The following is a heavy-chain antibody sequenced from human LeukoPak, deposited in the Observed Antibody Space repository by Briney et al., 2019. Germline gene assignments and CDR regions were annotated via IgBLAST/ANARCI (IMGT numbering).Heavy chain of an antibody. CDR3: AREGAPQLSSYFDH. CDR1: GYTFTAYY. J-gene: IGHJ4*02. Sequence: ASVKVSCKASGYTFTAYYIHWVRQAPGQGLEWMGWINPNTGGTNFAQRFQGRVTMTRGTSINTAYMELSSLRSDDTAMYYCAREGAPQLSSYFDHWGQGTLVTVSS. V-gene: IGHV1-2*02. CDR2: INPNTGGT. D-gene: IGHD1-1*01.